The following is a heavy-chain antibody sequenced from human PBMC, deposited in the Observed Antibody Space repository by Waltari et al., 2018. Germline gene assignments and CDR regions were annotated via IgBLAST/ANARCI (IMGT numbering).Heavy chain of an antibody. Sequence: EVQLVESGGGLVQPGGSLRLSCAASGFPCSSYWMSWVRQAPGKGLEWVANIKQDGSGKYYVDSVKGRFTISRDNAKNSLYLQMNSLRAEDTAMYYCARDIVVVPAAMFVYYYGMDVWGQGTTVTVSS. CDR3: ARDIVVVPAAMFVYYYGMDV. CDR1: GFPCSSYW. V-gene: IGHV3-7*01. D-gene: IGHD2-2*01. CDR2: IKQDGSGK. J-gene: IGHJ6*02.